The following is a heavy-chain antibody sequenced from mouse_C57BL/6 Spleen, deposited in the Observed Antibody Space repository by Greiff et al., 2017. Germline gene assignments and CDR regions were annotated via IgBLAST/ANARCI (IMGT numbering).Heavy chain of an antibody. CDR2: IYPRSGNT. V-gene: IGHV1-81*01. Sequence: VQLVESGAELARPGASVKLSCKASGYTFTSYGISWVKQRTGQGLEWIGEIYPRSGNTYYNEKFKGKATLTADKSSSTAYMELRSLTSEDSAVYFCARFWDGGFDYWGQGTTLTVSS. D-gene: IGHD4-1*01. J-gene: IGHJ2*01. CDR3: ARFWDGGFDY. CDR1: GYTFTSYG.